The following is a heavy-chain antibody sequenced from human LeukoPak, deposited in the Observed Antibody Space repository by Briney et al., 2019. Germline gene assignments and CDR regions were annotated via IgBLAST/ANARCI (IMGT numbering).Heavy chain of an antibody. CDR1: GYTFTSYG. CDR2: VSGYNGNT. J-gene: IGHJ4*02. D-gene: IGHD3-22*01. CDR3: GNYDSRGKFDY. Sequence: ASVTVSCKASGYTFTSYGISWVRQAPGQGLEWMGWVSGYNGNTKYAQKFQGRVTMTTDTSTSTAYMELRSLRSDDTAVYFCGNYDSRGKFDYWGQGTLVTPSS. V-gene: IGHV1-18*01.